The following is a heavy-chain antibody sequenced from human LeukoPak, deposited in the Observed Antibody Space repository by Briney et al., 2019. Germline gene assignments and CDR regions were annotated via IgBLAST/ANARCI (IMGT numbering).Heavy chain of an antibody. CDR1: GGSISSYY. V-gene: IGHV4-59*08. Sequence: SETLSLTCTVSGGSISSYYWSWIRQPPGKGPEWIGYIYYSGSTNYNPSLKSRVTVSVDTSKNQFSLKLSSVTAADTAVYYCAGSHHGTFDYWGQGTLVTVSS. D-gene: IGHD3-10*01. CDR2: IYYSGST. J-gene: IGHJ4*02. CDR3: AGSHHGTFDY.